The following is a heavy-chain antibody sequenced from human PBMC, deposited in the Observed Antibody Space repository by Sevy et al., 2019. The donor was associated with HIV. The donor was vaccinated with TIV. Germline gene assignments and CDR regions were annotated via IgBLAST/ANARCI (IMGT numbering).Heavy chain of an antibody. Sequence: GGSLRLSCAAPGFTFSSYSMNWVRQAPGKGLEWVSSISSSSSYIYYADSVKGRFTISRDNAKNSLYLQMNSLRAEDTAVYYCAGDLGTTFVAWFDPWGQGTLVTVSS. V-gene: IGHV3-21*01. CDR1: GFTFSSYS. CDR3: AGDLGTTFVAWFDP. D-gene: IGHD1-7*01. J-gene: IGHJ5*02. CDR2: ISSSSSYI.